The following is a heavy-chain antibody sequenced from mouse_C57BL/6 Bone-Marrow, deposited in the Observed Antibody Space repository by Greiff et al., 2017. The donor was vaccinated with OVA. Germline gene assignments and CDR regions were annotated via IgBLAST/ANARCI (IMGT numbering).Heavy chain of an antibody. CDR3: TGPDLYFDK. CDR1: GYTFTDYE. Sequence: QVQLQQSGAELVRPGASVTLSCKASGYTFTDYEMHWVKQTPVHGLEWIGAIDPETGGTAYNQKFKGKAILTADTSSSTAYMELRSLTSEDSAVYYCTGPDLYFDKGGQGTALTVSS. V-gene: IGHV1-15*01. CDR2: IDPETGGT. J-gene: IGHJ2*01.